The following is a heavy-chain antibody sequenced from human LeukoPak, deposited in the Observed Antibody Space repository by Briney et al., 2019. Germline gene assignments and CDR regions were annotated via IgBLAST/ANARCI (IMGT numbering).Heavy chain of an antibody. CDR3: ARQYDYGDYVAAFDI. CDR2: IYSGGST. CDR1: GFTVSSNY. V-gene: IGHV3-53*01. J-gene: IGHJ3*02. Sequence: GGSLRLSCAASGFTVSSNYMGWVRQAPGKGLEWVSVIYSGGSTYYADPVKGRFTISRDNSKNTLYLQMNSLRAEDTAVYYCARQYDYGDYVAAFDIWGQGTMVTVSS. D-gene: IGHD4-17*01.